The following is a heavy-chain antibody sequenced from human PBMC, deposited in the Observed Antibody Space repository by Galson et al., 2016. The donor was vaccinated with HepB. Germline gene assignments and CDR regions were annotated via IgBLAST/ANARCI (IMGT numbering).Heavy chain of an antibody. CDR3: AAVDCISISCRHNWFDP. CDR1: GYTFTSYG. J-gene: IGHJ5*02. Sequence: QSGAEVKKPGESLKISCKASGYTFTSYGISWVRQAPGQGLEWMGWISAYNGHTNYAQNFQGRVTMTTDTSTSTAYMELRSLRSDDTAVYYCAAVDCISISCRHNWFDPWGQGTLVTVSS. D-gene: IGHD2-2*01. V-gene: IGHV1-18*01. CDR2: ISAYNGHT.